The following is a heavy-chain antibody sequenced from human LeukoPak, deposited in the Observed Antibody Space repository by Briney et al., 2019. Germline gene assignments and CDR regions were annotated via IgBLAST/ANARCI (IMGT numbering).Heavy chain of an antibody. CDR1: GFTFSSYS. Sequence: GGSLRLSCAASGFTFSSYSMNWVRQAPGKGLEWASYISSSSTIYYADSVKGRFTISRDNAKNSLYLQMNSLRAEDTAVYYCARAHRGYDSSGYYYSYYYYGMDVWGQGTTVTVSS. CDR2: ISSSSTI. V-gene: IGHV3-48*01. J-gene: IGHJ6*02. CDR3: ARAHRGYDSSGYYYSYYYYGMDV. D-gene: IGHD3-22*01.